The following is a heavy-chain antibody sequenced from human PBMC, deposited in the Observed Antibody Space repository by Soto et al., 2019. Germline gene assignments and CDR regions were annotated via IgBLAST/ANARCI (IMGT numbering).Heavy chain of an antibody. CDR1: GYSFTSYG. J-gene: IGHJ6*03. CDR3: ARTSHYNDFWSGSYYYYMDV. D-gene: IGHD3-3*01. CDR2: ISAYNGNT. V-gene: IGHV1-18*01. Sequence: ASVKVCCTASGYSFTSYGISWVRQAPGQGLEWMGWISAYNGNTNYAQKLQGRVTMTTDTSTSTAYMELRSLRSDDTAVYYCARTSHYNDFWSGSYYYYMDVWGKGTTVTVSS.